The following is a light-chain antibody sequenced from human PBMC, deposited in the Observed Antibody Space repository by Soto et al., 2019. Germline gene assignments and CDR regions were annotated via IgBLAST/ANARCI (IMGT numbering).Light chain of an antibody. Sequence: DIQKTHPPPTLSSSVGDRVTITSRASQNIANWLSWYQHKPGKAPKLLIYDAYGLESGGPSRFSGRRSGTEFTLTIAGLQPEEFATYYCQQYESYSPLTFGGGTKVDIK. CDR1: QNIANW. CDR2: DAY. CDR3: QQYESYSPLT. V-gene: IGKV1-5*01. J-gene: IGKJ4*01.